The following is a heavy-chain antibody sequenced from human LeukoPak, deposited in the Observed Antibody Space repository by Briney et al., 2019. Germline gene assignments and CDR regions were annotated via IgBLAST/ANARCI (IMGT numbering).Heavy chain of an antibody. CDR1: GGSFSGYY. Sequence: SETLSLTCAVYGGSFSGYYWSWIRQPPGKGLEWIGEINHSGSTNYNPSLKSRVTISVDTSKNQFSLKLSSVTAADTAVYYCARAPASAPRGWFDLWGQGTLVTVSS. CDR2: INHSGST. J-gene: IGHJ5*02. CDR3: ARAPASAPRGWFDL. V-gene: IGHV4-34*01. D-gene: IGHD6-25*01.